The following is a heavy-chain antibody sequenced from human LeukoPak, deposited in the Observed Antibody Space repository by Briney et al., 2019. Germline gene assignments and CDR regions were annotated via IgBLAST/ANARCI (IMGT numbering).Heavy chain of an antibody. V-gene: IGHV3-48*02. Sequence: GESLKIFCAASEFTFSSYSMNWVRQAPGKGLEWVSYISSSSSTIYYADSVKGRFTISRDNAKNSLYLQMNSLRDEDTAVYYCARDQTPHYYDSSGYYRNDAFDIWGQGTMVTVSS. J-gene: IGHJ3*02. D-gene: IGHD3-22*01. CDR3: ARDQTPHYYDSSGYYRNDAFDI. CDR2: ISSSSSTI. CDR1: EFTFSSYS.